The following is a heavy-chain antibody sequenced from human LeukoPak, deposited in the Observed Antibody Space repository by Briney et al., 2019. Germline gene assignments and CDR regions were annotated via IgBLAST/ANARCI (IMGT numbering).Heavy chain of an antibody. V-gene: IGHV4-39*07. J-gene: IGHJ3*02. CDR1: CGSISVRSYY. D-gene: IGHD4-17*01. Sequence: SETLSLTCTLSCGSISVRSYYCGWIRQPPGKGLERIGTFYYSGSTYYNPSLKNRVTISVDTSKNQFSLKLSSVTAADTAVYYCASESTVTTQTLAAFDIWGQGTMVTVSS. CDR2: FYYSGST. CDR3: ASESTVTTQTLAAFDI.